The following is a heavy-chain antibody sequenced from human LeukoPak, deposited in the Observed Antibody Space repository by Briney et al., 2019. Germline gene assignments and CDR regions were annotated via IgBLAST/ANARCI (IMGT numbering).Heavy chain of an antibody. CDR1: GFTFNDYY. CDR3: ATDGAGFDT. V-gene: IGHV3-11*01. Sequence: KPGGSLRLSCEGSGFTFNDYYMSWIRQAPGKGLEWLSYINIGGTNTHYADSVKGRFTISRDNAKKSLYLEMNNLRAEDTAVYYCATDGAGFDTWGQGVLVTVSS. J-gene: IGHJ5*02. CDR2: INIGGTNT.